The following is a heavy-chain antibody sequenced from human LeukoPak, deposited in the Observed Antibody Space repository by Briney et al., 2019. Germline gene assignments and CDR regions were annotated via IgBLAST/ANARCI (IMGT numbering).Heavy chain of an antibody. CDR1: GFTFSSYW. D-gene: IGHD3-10*01. CDR2: INSDGSST. J-gene: IGHJ5*02. Sequence: GGSLRLSCAASGFTFSSYWMHWVRQAPGKGLVWVSRINSDGSSTSYADSVKGRFTISRDNAKNTLYLQMNSLRAEDTAVYYCARIELLWFGELFSKAHNWFDPWGRETLVTVSS. V-gene: IGHV3-74*01. CDR3: ARIELLWFGELFSKAHNWFDP.